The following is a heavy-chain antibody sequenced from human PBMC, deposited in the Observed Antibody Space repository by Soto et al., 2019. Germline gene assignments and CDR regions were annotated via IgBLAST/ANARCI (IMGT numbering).Heavy chain of an antibody. J-gene: IGHJ5*01. CDR1: GGSFSGYY. D-gene: IGHD2-15*01. CDR3: ARYVSPEYCSGGSCVGGWFDS. CDR2: INHSGST. V-gene: IGHV4-34*01. Sequence: SETLSLTCAVYGGSFSGYYWSWIRQPPGKGLEWIGEINHSGSTNYNPSLKSRVTISVDTSKNQFSLKLSSVTAADTAVYYCARYVSPEYCSGGSCVGGWFDSWRQGTLVTVPT.